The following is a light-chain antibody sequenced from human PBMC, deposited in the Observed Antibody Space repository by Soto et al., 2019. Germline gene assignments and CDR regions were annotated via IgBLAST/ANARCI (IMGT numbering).Light chain of an antibody. CDR3: QHYGGSPGFT. Sequence: EIVLTPSPGTLSLSTGERATLSCRASQSVSSTYVDWYQQKRGQAPRLLIYGTSSRATGIPDRFSGRGSGTDDTLTISIREPVDFALYYGQHYGGSPGFTFGPGTRVDI. CDR2: GTS. V-gene: IGKV3-20*01. J-gene: IGKJ3*01. CDR1: QSVSSTY.